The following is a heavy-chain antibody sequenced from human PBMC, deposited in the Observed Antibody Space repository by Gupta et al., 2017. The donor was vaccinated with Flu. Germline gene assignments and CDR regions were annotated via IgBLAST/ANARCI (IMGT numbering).Heavy chain of an antibody. CDR3: AREGDSGTPEDPYHYYGLDV. V-gene: IGHV3-11*01. J-gene: IGHJ6*02. CDR1: GFIFSDYY. Sequence: QVQLVESGGGLVKPGGSLRLSCAASGFIFSDYYMSWVRQAPGKGLEWVSYINGSGTTMFYADSVKGRFTISRDNAKNSLFLQLNSFRAEDTAVYYCAREGDSGTPEDPYHYYGLDVWGQGTTVTVSS. D-gene: IGHD6-13*01. CDR2: INGSGTTM.